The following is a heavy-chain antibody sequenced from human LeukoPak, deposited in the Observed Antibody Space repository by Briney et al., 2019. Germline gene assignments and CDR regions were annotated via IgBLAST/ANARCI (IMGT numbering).Heavy chain of an antibody. J-gene: IGHJ4*02. CDR2: IKSKGDGETT. D-gene: IGHD3-10*01. CDR3: TTDLGLTMIRGVIVY. V-gene: IGHV3-15*01. Sequence: PGGSLRLSCAASGFTFTNAWMTWVRQAPGKGLEWVGRIKSKGDGETTDYAAPVKGRFSMSRDDSKATMYLQMYSLEAEDTAVYYCTTDLGLTMIRGVIVYWGQGALVTVSS. CDR1: GFTFTNAW.